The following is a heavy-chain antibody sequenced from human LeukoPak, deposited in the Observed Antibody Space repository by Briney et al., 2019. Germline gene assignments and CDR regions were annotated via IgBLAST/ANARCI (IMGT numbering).Heavy chain of an antibody. Sequence: PGGSLRLSCAASGFTFSSYGMSWVRQAPGKGLEWVSAISGSGGSTYYADSVKGRFIISRDNSKNTLYLQMNSLRAEDTAVYYCAGRPSMVRGVKRPDAFDIWGQGTMVTVSS. J-gene: IGHJ3*02. V-gene: IGHV3-23*01. CDR1: GFTFSSYG. D-gene: IGHD3-10*01. CDR2: ISGSGGST. CDR3: AGRPSMVRGVKRPDAFDI.